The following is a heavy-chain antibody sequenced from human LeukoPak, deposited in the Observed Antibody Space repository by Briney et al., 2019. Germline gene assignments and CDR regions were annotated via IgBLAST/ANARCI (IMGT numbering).Heavy chain of an antibody. D-gene: IGHD3-16*01. CDR3: ARDLRMYYMDV. Sequence: GGSLRLSCAASGFTFSSYWMSWVRQAPGKGLEWVANIKQDGSEKYYVDSAKGRFTISRDNAKNSLYLQMNSLRAEDTAVYYCARDLRMYYMDVWGKGTTVTVSS. J-gene: IGHJ6*03. CDR1: GFTFSSYW. CDR2: IKQDGSEK. V-gene: IGHV3-7*01.